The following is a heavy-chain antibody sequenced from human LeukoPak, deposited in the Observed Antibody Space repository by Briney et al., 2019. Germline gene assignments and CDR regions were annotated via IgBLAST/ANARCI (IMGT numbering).Heavy chain of an antibody. CDR1: GGSISSSNW. J-gene: IGHJ4*02. CDR3: AKSSSWYFPFDY. CDR2: IYHSGST. V-gene: IGHV4-4*02. D-gene: IGHD6-13*01. Sequence: PSETLSLTCAVSGGSISSSNWWSWVRQPPGKGLEWIGEIYHSGSTNYNPSLKSRVTISVDKSKNQFSLKLSSVTAADTAVYYCAKSSSWYFPFDYWGQGTLVTVSS.